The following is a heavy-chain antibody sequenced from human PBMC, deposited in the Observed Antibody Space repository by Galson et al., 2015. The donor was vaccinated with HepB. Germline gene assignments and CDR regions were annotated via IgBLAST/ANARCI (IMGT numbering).Heavy chain of an antibody. CDR1: GYTFTGYY. CDR3: ARTYYYDSSGYYHWYFDL. CDR2: VNPNSGGT. D-gene: IGHD3-22*01. V-gene: IGHV1-2*06. Sequence: SVKVSCKASGYTFTGYYMHWVRQAPGQGLEWMGRVNPNSGGTNYAQKFQGRVTMTRDTSISTAYMELSRLRSDDTAVYYCARTYYYDSSGYYHWYFDLWGRGTLVTVSS. J-gene: IGHJ2*01.